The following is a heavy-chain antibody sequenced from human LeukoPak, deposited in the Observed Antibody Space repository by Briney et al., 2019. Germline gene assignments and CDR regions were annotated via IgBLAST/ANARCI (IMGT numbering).Heavy chain of an antibody. CDR1: GFTFSSYA. CDR3: ARARNDYDSSGFSALDL. Sequence: GGSLRLSCAASGFTFSSYAMSWVRQAPGKGLEWVSGISGSGGSTYYADSVKGRFTISRDNSKNTLYLQVNSLRAEDTAVYYCARARNDYDSSGFSALDLWGQGTLVTVSS. V-gene: IGHV3-23*01. J-gene: IGHJ5*02. CDR2: ISGSGGST. D-gene: IGHD3-22*01.